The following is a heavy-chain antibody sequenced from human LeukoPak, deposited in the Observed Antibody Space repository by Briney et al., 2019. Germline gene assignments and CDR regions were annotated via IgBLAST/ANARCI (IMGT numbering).Heavy chain of an antibody. CDR1: GFTFSSYG. V-gene: IGHV3-33*01. CDR2: IWYDGSNK. J-gene: IGHJ4*02. CDR3: ALIAAAGTHLFDY. Sequence: PGGSLRLSCAASGFTFSSYGMHWVRQAPGKGLEWVAVIWYDGSNKYYADSVKGRFTISRDNSKNTLYLQMNSLRAEDTAVYYFALIAAAGTHLFDYWGQGTLVTVSS. D-gene: IGHD6-13*01.